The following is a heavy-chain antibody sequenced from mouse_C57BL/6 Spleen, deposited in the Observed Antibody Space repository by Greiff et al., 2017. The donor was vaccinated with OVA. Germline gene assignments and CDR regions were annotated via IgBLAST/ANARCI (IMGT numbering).Heavy chain of an antibody. D-gene: IGHD1-1*01. CDR3: AREDYGSPAWFAY. CDR2: INPGSGGT. Sequence: VQLKESGAELVRPGTSVKVSCKASGYAFTNYLIEWVKQRPGQGLEWIGVINPGSGGTNYNEKFKGKATLTADKSSSTAYMQLSSLTSEDSAVYFCAREDYGSPAWFAYWGQGTLVTVSA. V-gene: IGHV1-54*01. J-gene: IGHJ3*01. CDR1: GYAFTNYL.